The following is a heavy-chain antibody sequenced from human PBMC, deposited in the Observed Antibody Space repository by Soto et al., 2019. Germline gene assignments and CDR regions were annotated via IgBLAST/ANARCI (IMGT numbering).Heavy chain of an antibody. CDR3: TGAYYNVSGYSLDP. D-gene: IGHD3-22*01. J-gene: IGHJ5*02. V-gene: IGHV4-59*01. CDR1: GDSISSYY. CDR2: IYYGGSI. Sequence: SETLSLTCAVSGDSISSYYCMWIRQPPGKGLEWIGYIYYGGSINYNPSLKSRVIISVDTAKNQFSLRLSSVSAADTAVYYCTGAYYNVSGYSLDPWGQGTSVT.